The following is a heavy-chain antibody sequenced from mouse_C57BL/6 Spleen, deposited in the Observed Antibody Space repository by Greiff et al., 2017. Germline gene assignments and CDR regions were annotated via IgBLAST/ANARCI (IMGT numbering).Heavy chain of an antibody. D-gene: IGHD2-5*01. J-gene: IGHJ4*01. CDR1: GYSFTGYF. CDR3: ARCGPYYSNYDAMDY. CDR2: INPYNGDT. V-gene: IGHV1-20*01. Sequence: EVKLMESGPELVKPGDSVKISCKASGYSFTGYFMNWVMQSHGKSLEWIGRINPYNGDTFYNQKFKGKATLTVDKSSSTAHMELRSLTSEDSAVYYCARCGPYYSNYDAMDYWGQGTSVTVSS.